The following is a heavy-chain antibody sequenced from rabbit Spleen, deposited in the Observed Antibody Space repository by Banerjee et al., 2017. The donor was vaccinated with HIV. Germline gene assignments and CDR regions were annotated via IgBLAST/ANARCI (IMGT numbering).Heavy chain of an antibody. V-gene: IGHV1S40*01. D-gene: IGHD6-1*01. Sequence: QSLEESGGDLVKPGTSLTLTCTASGLDFSDSYWMCWVRQAPGKGLEWIACFDVSRSGNTYYANWAKGRFTVSKTSSTTVTLQTTSLTAADTATYFCARDGFGASYDLYLWGQGTLVTVS. CDR3: ARDGFGASYDLYL. J-gene: IGHJ3*01. CDR1: GLDFSDSYW. CDR2: FDVSRSGNT.